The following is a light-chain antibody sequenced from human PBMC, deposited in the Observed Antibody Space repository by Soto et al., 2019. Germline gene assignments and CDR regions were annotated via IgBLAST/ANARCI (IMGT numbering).Light chain of an antibody. CDR3: QHYKNRPLT. CDR1: QSVSSD. Sequence: EVVMTQSPATLSVSPGERATLSCRASQSVSSDLAWYQHKPGQAPRLLIYGASSRATGIPVRFSGSGSGTEFTLTISSLQSEDVAVYYCQHYKNRPLTLEKGPRWRSN. J-gene: IGKJ4*01. V-gene: IGKV3-15*01. CDR2: GAS.